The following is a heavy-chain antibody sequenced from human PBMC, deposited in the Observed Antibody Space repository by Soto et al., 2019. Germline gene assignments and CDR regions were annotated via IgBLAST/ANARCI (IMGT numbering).Heavy chain of an antibody. Sequence: ASVKVSCKASGYTFTSYDINWVRQATGQGLEWMGWMNPNSGNTGYAQKFQGWVTMTRDTSASTAYMELSSLRSEDTAVYTCARSLMNPAMVTFYYFDYWGQGTQVTVSS. CDR2: MNPNSGNT. CDR3: ARSLMNPAMVTFYYFDY. V-gene: IGHV1-8*01. J-gene: IGHJ4*02. D-gene: IGHD5-18*01. CDR1: GYTFTSYD.